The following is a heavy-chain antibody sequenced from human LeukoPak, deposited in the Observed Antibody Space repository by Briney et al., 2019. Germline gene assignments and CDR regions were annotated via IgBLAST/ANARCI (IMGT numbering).Heavy chain of an antibody. D-gene: IGHD3-10*01. CDR3: AQGGSEIYYFYHGMDV. V-gene: IGHV3-30*04. Sequence: GGSLRLSCAASGFTFSSYAMHWVRQAPGKGLEWVTAISYDGSNKHYADSVRGRFTISRDNSKNTLYLQMNSLRTEDTAVYYCAQGGSEIYYFYHGMDVWGRGTTVTVSS. J-gene: IGHJ6*02. CDR1: GFTFSSYA. CDR2: ISYDGSNK.